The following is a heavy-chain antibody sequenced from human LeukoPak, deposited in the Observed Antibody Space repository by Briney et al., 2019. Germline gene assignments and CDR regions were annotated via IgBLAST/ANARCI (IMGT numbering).Heavy chain of an antibody. CDR3: AKGVGVGGYGDYLFRY. CDR1: GFTFSNYA. V-gene: IGHV3-23*01. J-gene: IGHJ4*02. D-gene: IGHD4-17*01. CDR2: ISGNGGTT. Sequence: GGSLRLSCAASGFTFSNYAMSWVRQAPGKGLEWVSGISGNGGTTHYADSVKGQFTISRDNSKNTLYPQMNSLRAEDTAVYYCAKGVGVGGYGDYLFRYWGQGTLVTVSS.